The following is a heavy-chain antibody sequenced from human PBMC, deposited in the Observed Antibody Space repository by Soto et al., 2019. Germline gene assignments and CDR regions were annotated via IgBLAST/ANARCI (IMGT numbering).Heavy chain of an antibody. CDR2: ISSSSSYI. CDR3: ARGYSSSWYWYFDL. V-gene: IGHV3-21*01. D-gene: IGHD6-13*01. J-gene: IGHJ2*01. Sequence: GGSLRLSCAASGFTFSSYSMNWVRQAPGKGLEWVSSISSSSSYIYYADSVKGRFTISRDNAKNSLYLQMNSLRAEDTAVYYCARGYSSSWYWYFDLWGRGTLVTVSS. CDR1: GFTFSSYS.